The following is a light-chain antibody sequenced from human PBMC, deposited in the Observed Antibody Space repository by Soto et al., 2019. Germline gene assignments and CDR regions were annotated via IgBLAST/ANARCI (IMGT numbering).Light chain of an antibody. V-gene: IGKV3-20*01. J-gene: IGKJ1*01. Sequence: EIVLTQSPATLSLSPGERATLSCRASQSVDTFLAWYQQKPVQAPRLLIHGASTRATGITDRFSGSVSGTDFTLIISGLEPEDFAVYYCQQYGTSPATFGQGTKVDIK. CDR3: QQYGTSPAT. CDR2: GAS. CDR1: QSVDTF.